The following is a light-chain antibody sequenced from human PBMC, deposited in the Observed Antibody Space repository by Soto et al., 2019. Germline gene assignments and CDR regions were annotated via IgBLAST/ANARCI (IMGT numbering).Light chain of an antibody. Sequence: QSVLTQPGSVSGSPGQSITISCTGTSSDVGSYNLVSWYQQHPGKAPKLMIYEGSKRPSGVSNRFSGSKSGNRASLTISGLQAEDEADYYCCSYAGSSTFLFVFGTGTKVTVL. CDR3: CSYAGSSTFLFV. V-gene: IGLV2-23*03. CDR2: EGS. CDR1: SSDVGSYNL. J-gene: IGLJ1*01.